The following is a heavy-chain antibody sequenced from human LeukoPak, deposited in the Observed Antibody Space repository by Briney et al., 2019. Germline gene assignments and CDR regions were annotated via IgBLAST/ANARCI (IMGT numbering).Heavy chain of an antibody. CDR3: ARSFSGTYPGLDD. J-gene: IGHJ4*02. V-gene: IGHV4-39*07. CDR2: IYYSVST. CDR1: GGAISSSSYY. Sequence: SETLSLTCTVSGGAISSSSYYWGWIRQPPGKGLEWIGSIYYSVSTYYNPSLKSRVTISVDTSKHQFSLKLSSVTAADTAVYYCARSFSGTYPGLDDWGQRPLVAVPS. D-gene: IGHD3-10*01.